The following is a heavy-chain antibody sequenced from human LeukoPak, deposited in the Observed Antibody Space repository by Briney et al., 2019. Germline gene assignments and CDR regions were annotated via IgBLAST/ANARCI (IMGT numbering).Heavy chain of an antibody. D-gene: IGHD3-22*01. J-gene: IGHJ4*02. CDR3: ARGQDYYDSSGYYYALDY. V-gene: IGHV3-21*01. Sequence: GGSLRLSCAASGFTFSSYTMNWVRQAPGKGLEWVSSISSSSTYIYYADSVKGRFTISRDNAKNSLHLQMNSLRAEDTAVYYCARGQDYYDSSGYYYALDYWGQGTLVTVSS. CDR1: GFTFSSYT. CDR2: ISSSSTYI.